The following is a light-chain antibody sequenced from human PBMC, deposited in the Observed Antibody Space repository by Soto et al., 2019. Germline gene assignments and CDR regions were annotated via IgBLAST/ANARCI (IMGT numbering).Light chain of an antibody. CDR1: QSISSW. CDR2: QAS. J-gene: IGKJ1*01. CDR3: QHYDRYSGT. Sequence: DIQMTQSPSTLSASVGDRVTLTCRASQSISSWLAWYQQKPGKAPNLLIYQASNLQSGVPSRFSGSGSGTEFTLTISSLQPDDFATYYCQHYDRYSGTFGQGAKVEIK. V-gene: IGKV1-5*03.